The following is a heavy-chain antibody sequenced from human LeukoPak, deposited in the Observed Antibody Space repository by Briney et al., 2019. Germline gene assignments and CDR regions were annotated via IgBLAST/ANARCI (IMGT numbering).Heavy chain of an antibody. CDR3: ARGRAGSSWVPYVFDY. V-gene: IGHV3-48*02. CDR1: GFTFSSYA. Sequence: PGGSLRLSCAASGFTFSSYAMNWVRQAPGKGLEWVSYTSSSSSTRYYADSVKGRFTISRDNAKNSLYLQMDSLRDEDTAVYYCARGRAGSSWVPYVFDYWGQGTLVTVSS. D-gene: IGHD3-10*01. CDR2: TSSSSSTR. J-gene: IGHJ4*02.